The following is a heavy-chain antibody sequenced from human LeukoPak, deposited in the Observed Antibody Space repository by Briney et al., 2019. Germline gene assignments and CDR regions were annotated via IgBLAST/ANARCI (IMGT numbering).Heavy chain of an antibody. J-gene: IGHJ4*02. D-gene: IGHD2-2*01. V-gene: IGHV4-34*01. CDR3: ARGIYRRYQLLLDY. CDR2: INHSGST. Sequence: PSETLSLTCAVYGGSFSGYYWSWIPQPPGKGLEWIGEINHSGSTKYNPSLKSRVTISVDTSKNQFSLKLSSVTAAGTAVYYCARGIYRRYQLLLDYWGQGTLVTVSA. CDR1: GGSFSGYY.